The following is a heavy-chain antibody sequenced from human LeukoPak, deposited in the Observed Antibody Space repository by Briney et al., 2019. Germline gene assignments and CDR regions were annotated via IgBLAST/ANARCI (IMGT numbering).Heavy chain of an antibody. V-gene: IGHV4-34*01. CDR3: ARGDYFHGYDNDY. D-gene: IGHD5-12*01. CDR1: GGSFSGYY. CDR2: INHRGRT. J-gene: IGHJ4*02. Sequence: SETLSLTCAVFGGSFSGYYWSWIRQPPGKGLEWIGEINHRGRTNYNPSLKSRVTISVDTSKNQFSLKLSSVTAADTAVYYCARGDYFHGYDNDYWGQGTLVTVSS.